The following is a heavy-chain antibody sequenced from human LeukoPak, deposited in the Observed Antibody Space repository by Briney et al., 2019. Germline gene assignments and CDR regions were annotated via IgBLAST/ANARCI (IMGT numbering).Heavy chain of an antibody. V-gene: IGHV3-30*03. Sequence: GGSLRLSCAASGFTFSSYGIHWVRQAPGKGLEWVAVISSDGLNEYYADSVKGRFTISRDNAKNTLFLQMNSLRADDTAVYYCAREYGDSTVAPGYWGQGTLVTVSS. CDR1: GFTFSSYG. CDR2: ISSDGLNE. J-gene: IGHJ4*02. D-gene: IGHD4-17*01. CDR3: AREYGDSTVAPGY.